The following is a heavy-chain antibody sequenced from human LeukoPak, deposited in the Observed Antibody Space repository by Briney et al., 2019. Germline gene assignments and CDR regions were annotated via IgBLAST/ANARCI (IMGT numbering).Heavy chain of an antibody. V-gene: IGHV3-21*01. CDR1: GFTFSSYS. J-gene: IGHJ5*02. CDR2: ICSSSSHI. D-gene: IGHD6-6*01. CDR3: ARDRIAARVIDP. Sequence: PGGSLRLSCAASGFTFSSYSMSWVRQAPGGGRECVSSICSSSSHIYYADSVKGRFTISRDNAKNSLYLQMNSLRAEDTAVYYCARDRIAARVIDPWGQGTLVTVSS.